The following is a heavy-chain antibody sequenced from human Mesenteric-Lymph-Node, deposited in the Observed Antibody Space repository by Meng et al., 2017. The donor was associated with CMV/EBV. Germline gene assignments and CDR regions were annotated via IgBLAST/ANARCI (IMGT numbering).Heavy chain of an antibody. CDR2: ISSSGSTI. D-gene: IGHD3-3*01. CDR3: ARERIPGHYDFWSGYRFYYGMDV. V-gene: IGHV3-11*01. Sequence: GGSLRLSCAASGFTFSAYYMSWIRQAPGKGLEWVSYISSSGSTIYYADSVKGRFTISRDNAKNSLYLQMNSLRAEDTAVYYWARERIPGHYDFWSGYRFYYGMDVWGQGTTVTVSS. J-gene: IGHJ6*02. CDR1: GFTFSAYY.